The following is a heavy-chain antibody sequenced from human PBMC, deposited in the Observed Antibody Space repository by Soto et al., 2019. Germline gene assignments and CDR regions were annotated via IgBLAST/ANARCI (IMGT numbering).Heavy chain of an antibody. Sequence: SQTLSLTCAISGDSVSSNSAAWNWVRQSPSRGLECLGRTYYRSKWYNDYAVSVKSRITITPDTSKNQFSLQLNSVTPEDTAVYYCVRGGIYYFGMNVWGQGTLVIVS. CDR2: TYYRSKWYN. D-gene: IGHD3-10*01. CDR3: VRGGIYYFGMNV. J-gene: IGHJ4*02. CDR1: GDSVSSNSAA. V-gene: IGHV6-1*01.